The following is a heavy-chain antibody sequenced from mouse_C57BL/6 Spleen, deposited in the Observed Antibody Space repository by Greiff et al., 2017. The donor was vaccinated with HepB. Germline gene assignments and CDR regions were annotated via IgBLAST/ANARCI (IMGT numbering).Heavy chain of an antibody. J-gene: IGHJ1*03. D-gene: IGHD4-1*01. CDR1: GYAFSSNW. V-gene: IGHV1-80*01. Sequence: VQLQQSGAELVKPGASVKISCNASGYAFSSNWMNWVKQRPGKGLEWIGQIYPGDGDTNYNGKFKGKATLTAAKSSSTAYMQLSSLTSEDSAVYFCARGGANCDWYFDVWGTGTTVSVSS. CDR3: ARGGANCDWYFDV. CDR2: IYPGDGDT.